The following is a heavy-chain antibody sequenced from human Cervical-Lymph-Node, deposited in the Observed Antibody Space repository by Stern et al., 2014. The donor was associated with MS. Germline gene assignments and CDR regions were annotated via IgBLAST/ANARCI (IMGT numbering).Heavy chain of an antibody. Sequence: QVTLRESGPTLVKPTQTLTLTCTFSGFSLSTHGVGVGWIRHPPGKPLGGLALVFWDDDKRYSPSLKSRLTITRDTSENQVVLTVTNVDPVDTATYYCVHNRGVGASADYWGQGTLVTVSS. CDR1: GFSLSTHGVG. CDR3: VHNRGVGASADY. CDR2: VFWDDDK. V-gene: IGHV2-5*02. D-gene: IGHD1-26*01. J-gene: IGHJ4*02.